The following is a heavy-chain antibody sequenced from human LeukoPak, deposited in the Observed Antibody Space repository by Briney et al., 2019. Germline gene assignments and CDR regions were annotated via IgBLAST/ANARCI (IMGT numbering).Heavy chain of an antibody. J-gene: IGHJ4*02. CDR1: GLTFSSYE. CDR3: ARGPKSYGDYFDY. V-gene: IGHV3-48*03. CDR2: ISSSGSTI. Sequence: GGSLRLSCAASGLTFSSYEMNWVRQAPGKGLEWVSYISSSGSTISYADSVKGRFTISRDNAKNSLYLQMNSLRAEDTAVYYCARGPKSYGDYFDYWGQGTLVTVSS. D-gene: IGHD4-17*01.